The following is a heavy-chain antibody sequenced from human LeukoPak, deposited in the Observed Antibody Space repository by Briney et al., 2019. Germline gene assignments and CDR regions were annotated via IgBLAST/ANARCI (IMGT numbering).Heavy chain of an antibody. D-gene: IGHD3-22*01. CDR1: GFTFSSYA. CDR2: ISGSGGST. Sequence: GGSLRLSCAASGFTFSSYAMSWVRQAPGKGLEWVSAISGSGGSTYYADSVKGRFTISRDNSKNTLYLQMNSLRAEDTAVYYCARRYDSSGYYLLTGNDYWGQGTLVTVSS. J-gene: IGHJ4*02. CDR3: ARRYDSSGYYLLTGNDY. V-gene: IGHV3-23*01.